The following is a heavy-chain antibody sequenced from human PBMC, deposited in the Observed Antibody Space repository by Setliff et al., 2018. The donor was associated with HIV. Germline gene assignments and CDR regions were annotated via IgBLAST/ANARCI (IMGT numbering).Heavy chain of an antibody. CDR3: ARAEGDAYNSLPYFDS. V-gene: IGHV4-59*01. CDR1: GGSISSYY. Sequence: PSETLSLTCTVSGGSISSYYWSWIRQPPGKGLEWIGYIYYSGSTNYNPSLKSRVTISVDTSKNQFSLKLSSVTAADTAVYYCARAEGDAYNSLPYFDSWGPGALVTVSS. D-gene: IGHD1-1*01. J-gene: IGHJ4*02. CDR2: IYYSGST.